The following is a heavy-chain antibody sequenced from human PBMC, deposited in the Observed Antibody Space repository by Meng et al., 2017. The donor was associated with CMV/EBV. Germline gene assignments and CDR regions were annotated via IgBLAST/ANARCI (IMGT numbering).Heavy chain of an antibody. D-gene: IGHD5-18*01. CDR2: ISYDGSNK. CDR3: ARVLDTAMVVDY. J-gene: IGHJ4*02. CDR1: GFTFSSYA. Sequence: GESLKISCAASGFTFSSYAMHWVRQAPGKGLEWVAVISYDGSNKYYADSVKGRFTISRDNSKNTLYLQMNSLRAEDTAVYYRARVLDTAMVVDYWGQGTLVTVSS. V-gene: IGHV3-30-3*01.